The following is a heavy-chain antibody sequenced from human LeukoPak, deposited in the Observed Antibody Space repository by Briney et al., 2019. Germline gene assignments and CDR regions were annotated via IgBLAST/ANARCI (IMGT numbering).Heavy chain of an antibody. CDR1: GGSISSGGYS. V-gene: IGHV4-30-2*01. CDR3: ARHKLIAARPTSHSGHDY. D-gene: IGHD6-6*01. Sequence: PSETLSLTCAVSGGSISSGGYSWSWIRQPPGKGLEWIGYIYHSGSTYYNPSLKSRVTISVDTSKNQFSLKLSSVTAADTAVYYCARHKLIAARPTSHSGHDYWGQGTLVTVSS. CDR2: IYHSGST. J-gene: IGHJ4*02.